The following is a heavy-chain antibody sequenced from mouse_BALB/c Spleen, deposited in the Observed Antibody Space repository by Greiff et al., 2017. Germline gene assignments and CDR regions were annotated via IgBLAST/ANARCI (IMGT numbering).Heavy chain of an antibody. CDR2: ISSGGST. Sequence: EVNLVESGGGLVKPGGSLKLSCAASGFTFSSYAMSWVRQTPEKRLEWVASISSGGSTYYPDSVKGRFTISRDNARNILYLQMSSLRSEDTAMYYCARGKANWDYFDYWGQGTTLTVSS. V-gene: IGHV5-6-5*01. CDR3: ARGKANWDYFDY. CDR1: GFTFSSYA. D-gene: IGHD4-1*01. J-gene: IGHJ2*01.